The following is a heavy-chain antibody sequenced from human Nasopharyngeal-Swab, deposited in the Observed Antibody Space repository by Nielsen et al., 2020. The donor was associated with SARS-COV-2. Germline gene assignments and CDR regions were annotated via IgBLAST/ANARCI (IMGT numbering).Heavy chain of an antibody. V-gene: IGHV1-69*04. D-gene: IGHD2-15*01. Sequence: KVSCKASGGTFSSYAISWVRQAPGQGLEWMGRIIPILGIANYAQKFQGRVTITADKSTSTAYMELSSLRSEDTAVYYCAREYCSGGSCYGNYGMDAWGQGTTVTVSS. CDR3: AREYCSGGSCYGNYGMDA. CDR2: IIPILGIA. CDR1: GGTFSSYA. J-gene: IGHJ6*02.